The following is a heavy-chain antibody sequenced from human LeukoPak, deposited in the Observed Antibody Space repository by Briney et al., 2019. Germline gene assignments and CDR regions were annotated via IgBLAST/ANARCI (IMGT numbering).Heavy chain of an antibody. D-gene: IGHD6-13*01. V-gene: IGHV4-61*02. Sequence: SETLSLTCTVSGGSISSGSYYWSWIRQPAGKGLEWIGRIYTSGSTNYNPSLKSRVTISVDTSKNQFSLKLSSVTAADTAVYYCARLAAAGVNCDYWGQGTLVTVSS. J-gene: IGHJ4*02. CDR1: GGSISSGSYY. CDR2: IYTSGST. CDR3: ARLAAAGVNCDY.